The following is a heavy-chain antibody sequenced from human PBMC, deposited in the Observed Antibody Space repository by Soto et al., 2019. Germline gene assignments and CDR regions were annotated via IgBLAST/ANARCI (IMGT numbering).Heavy chain of an antibody. V-gene: IGHV1-8*01. CDR3: ARGFSVTTSNWYFDL. J-gene: IGHJ2*01. CDR1: GYTFTNYD. CDR2: MNPNSGNT. D-gene: IGHD4-17*01. Sequence: QVQLVQSGAEVKKPGASVKVSCKASGYTFTNYDLNWVRQATGQGLEWMGWMNPNSGNTGYAQDFQGRVTMSMNTSISTAYMELSSLRSDDTAVYYCARGFSVTTSNWYFDLWGRGTLVTVSS.